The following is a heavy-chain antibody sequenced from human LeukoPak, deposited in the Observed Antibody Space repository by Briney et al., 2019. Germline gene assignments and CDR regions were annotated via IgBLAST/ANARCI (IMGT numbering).Heavy chain of an antibody. CDR2: INHSGST. CDR3: ARVGWELRGGGDY. D-gene: IGHD1-26*01. J-gene: IGHJ4*02. Sequence: SETLSLTCAVYGGSFRGYYWTWIRQPPGKGLEWIGEINHSGSTNYNPSLKSRVTISVDTSKNQFSLKLSSVTAADTAVYYCARVGWELRGGGDYWGQGTLVTVSS. V-gene: IGHV4-34*01. CDR1: GGSFRGYY.